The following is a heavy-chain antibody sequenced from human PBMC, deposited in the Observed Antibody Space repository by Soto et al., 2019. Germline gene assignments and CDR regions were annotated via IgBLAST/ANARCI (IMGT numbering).Heavy chain of an antibody. V-gene: IGHV3-30*18. D-gene: IGHD6-13*01. J-gene: IGHJ6*02. CDR1: GFTFSSYG. Sequence: GSLRLSCAASGFTFSSYGMHWVRQAPGKGLEWVAVISYDGSNKYYADSVKGRFTISRDNSKNTLYLQMNSLRAEDTAVYYCAKDDSSSWYPQYYYYGMDVWGQGTTVTVSS. CDR2: ISYDGSNK. CDR3: AKDDSSSWYPQYYYYGMDV.